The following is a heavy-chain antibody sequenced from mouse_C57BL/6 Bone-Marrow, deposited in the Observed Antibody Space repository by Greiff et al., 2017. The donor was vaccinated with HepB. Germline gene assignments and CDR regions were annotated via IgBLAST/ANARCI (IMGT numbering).Heavy chain of an antibody. V-gene: IGHV1-82*01. J-gene: IGHJ2*01. CDR2: IYPGDGDT. D-gene: IGHD1-1*01. CDR1: GYSFSSSW. CDR3: ARGDYGRATGYFDY. Sequence: QVQLQQSGPELVKPGASVKISCKASGYSFSSSWMNWVKQRPGKGLEWIGRIYPGDGDTNYNGKFKGKATLPADKSSSTAYMQLSSLTSEDSAVYFCARGDYGRATGYFDYWGQGTTLTVSS.